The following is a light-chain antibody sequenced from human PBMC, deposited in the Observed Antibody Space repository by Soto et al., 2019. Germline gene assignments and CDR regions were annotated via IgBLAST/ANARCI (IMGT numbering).Light chain of an antibody. J-gene: IGLJ1*01. Sequence: QSVLTQPPSVSAAPGQKVTISCSGSRSNIGNNYVSWYQQLPGTAPKLLIYDNNKRPSGIPDRFSGSKSGTSATLGITGLQTGDEADYYCGTWDSSLSADVFGTGTKLTVL. CDR2: DNN. V-gene: IGLV1-51*01. CDR1: RSNIGNNY. CDR3: GTWDSSLSADV.